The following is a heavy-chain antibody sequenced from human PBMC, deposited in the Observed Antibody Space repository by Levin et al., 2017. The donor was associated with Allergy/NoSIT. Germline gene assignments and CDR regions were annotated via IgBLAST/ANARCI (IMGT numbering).Heavy chain of an antibody. Sequence: SQTLSLTCTVSGASISSGDYHWSWIRQPPGKGLEWIGYIYYSGSTYYNPSLKSRITISLDRSKNHFSLKLSSVTAADSAVYFCASPYYYDSSSYHSGAFYIWGQGTMVTVSS. V-gene: IGHV4-30-4*01. J-gene: IGHJ3*02. CDR1: GASISSGDYH. CDR3: ASPYYYDSSSYHSGAFYI. D-gene: IGHD3-22*01. CDR2: IYYSGST.